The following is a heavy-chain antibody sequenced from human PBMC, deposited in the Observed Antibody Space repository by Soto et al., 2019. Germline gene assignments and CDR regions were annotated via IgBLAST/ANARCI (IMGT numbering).Heavy chain of an antibody. D-gene: IGHD4-4*01. V-gene: IGHV3-30*18. Sequence: GGSLRLSCAASGFTFSSYGMHWVRQAPGKGLEWVAVISYDGSNKYYADSVKGRFTISRDNSKNTLYLQMNSLRAEDTAVYYCAKDDSNYYFDYWGQGTLVTVSS. CDR3: AKDDSNYYFDY. J-gene: IGHJ4*02. CDR2: ISYDGSNK. CDR1: GFTFSSYG.